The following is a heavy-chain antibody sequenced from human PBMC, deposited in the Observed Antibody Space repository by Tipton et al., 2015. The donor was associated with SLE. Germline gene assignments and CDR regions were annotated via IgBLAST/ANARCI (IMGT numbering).Heavy chain of an antibody. J-gene: IGHJ4*02. D-gene: IGHD6-19*01. CDR2: IYTSGST. CDR1: GGSISSGSYY. CDR3: ARESGWSY. Sequence: TLSLTCTVSGGSISSGSYYWSWIRQPAGKGLEWIGRIYTSGSTNYNPSLKSRVTISVDTSKHQFSLKLSSVTAADTAVYYCARESGWSYWGQGTLVTVSS. V-gene: IGHV4-61*02.